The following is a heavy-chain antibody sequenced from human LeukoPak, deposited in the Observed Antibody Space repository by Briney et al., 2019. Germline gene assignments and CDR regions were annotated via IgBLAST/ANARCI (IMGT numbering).Heavy chain of an antibody. J-gene: IGHJ4*02. CDR2: IWYDGSNK. CDR1: GFTFSSYG. CDR3: ARDYYDSSGYYPDY. V-gene: IGHV3-33*01. Sequence: GGSLRLSCAASGFTFSSYGMHWVRQAPGKGLEWVAVIWYDGSNKYYADSVKGRFTISRDNSKNTLYLQMNSLRAEDTAVYYCARDYYDSSGYYPDYRGQGTLVTVSS. D-gene: IGHD3-22*01.